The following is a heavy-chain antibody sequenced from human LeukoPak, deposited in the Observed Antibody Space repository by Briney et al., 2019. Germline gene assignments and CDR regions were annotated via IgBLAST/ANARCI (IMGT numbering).Heavy chain of an antibody. CDR3: ARTLGGSGSYPVGFDY. Sequence: SETLPLTCTVSGGSISSTSYYWGWIRQPPGKGLEWIGSIYYSGTTYYNPSLKSRVTISVDTSKNQFSLRLNSVTAADTAVYYCARTLGGSGSYPVGFDYWGQGTLVTVSS. D-gene: IGHD3-10*01. CDR1: GGSISSTSYY. CDR2: IYYSGTT. V-gene: IGHV4-39*07. J-gene: IGHJ4*02.